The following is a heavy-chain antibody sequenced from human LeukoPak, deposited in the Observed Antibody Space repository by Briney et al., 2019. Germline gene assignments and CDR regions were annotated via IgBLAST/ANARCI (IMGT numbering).Heavy chain of an antibody. J-gene: IGHJ3*02. CDR2: ISGSGDST. Sequence: GGSLRLSCVASGLTFNRYAMSWVRQAPGKGLEWVSGISGSGDSTYYADSVKGRFSISRDNSKNTLYLQMDSLRAEDTAEYYCAKQDLRAYAFEIWGQGTMVTVSS. CDR1: GLTFNRYA. CDR3: AKQDLRAYAFEI. V-gene: IGHV3-23*01.